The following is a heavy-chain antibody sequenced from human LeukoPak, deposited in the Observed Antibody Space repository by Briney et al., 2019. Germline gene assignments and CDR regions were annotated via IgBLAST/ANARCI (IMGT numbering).Heavy chain of an antibody. D-gene: IGHD4-23*01. J-gene: IGHJ3*02. V-gene: IGHV4-31*03. Sequence: SQTLSLTCTVSGGSISSGGYYWSWIRQHPGKGLEWIGYIYYSGSTYYNPSLKSRVTISVDTSKNQFSLKLSSVTAADTAVYYCARRATVVTPRNAFDIWGQGTVVTVSS. CDR1: GGSISSGGYY. CDR2: IYYSGST. CDR3: ARRATVVTPRNAFDI.